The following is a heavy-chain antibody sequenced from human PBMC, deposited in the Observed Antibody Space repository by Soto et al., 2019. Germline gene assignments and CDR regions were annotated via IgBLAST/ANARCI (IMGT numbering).Heavy chain of an antibody. Sequence: DSVKGRFTISRDNSKNTLYLQMNSLRAEDTAVYYCAKDRWDDGWDQGTMVTVSS. D-gene: IGHD1-26*01. V-gene: IGHV3-30*02. CDR3: AKDRWDDG. J-gene: IGHJ3*01.